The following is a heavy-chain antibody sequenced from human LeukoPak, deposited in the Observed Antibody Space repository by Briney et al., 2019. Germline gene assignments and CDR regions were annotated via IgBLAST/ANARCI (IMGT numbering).Heavy chain of an antibody. CDR1: GFTFSSYS. D-gene: IGHD2-2*01. J-gene: IGHJ4*02. Sequence: GGSLRLSCAASGFTFSSYSMNWVRQAPGKGLEWVSSISSSSSYIYYADSVKGRFTISRDNAKNSLYLQMNSLRAEDTAVYYCARVEYCSSTSCPWDNWGQGTLVTVSS. V-gene: IGHV3-21*01. CDR3: ARVEYCSSTSCPWDN. CDR2: ISSSSSYI.